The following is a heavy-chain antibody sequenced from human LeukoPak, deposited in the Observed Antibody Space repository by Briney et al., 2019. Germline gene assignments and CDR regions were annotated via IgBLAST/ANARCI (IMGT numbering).Heavy chain of an antibody. Sequence: PGGSLRLSCAASGFTFSNYNMNWVRQAPGKGLEWVSYISFSSSTIYYADSVKGRFTISRDNAKNSLYLQMNRLRDEDTAVYYCARDRITMVRGVRSALDYWGQGTLVTVSS. CDR2: ISFSSSTI. CDR1: GFTFSNYN. J-gene: IGHJ4*02. V-gene: IGHV3-48*02. D-gene: IGHD3-10*01. CDR3: ARDRITMVRGVRSALDY.